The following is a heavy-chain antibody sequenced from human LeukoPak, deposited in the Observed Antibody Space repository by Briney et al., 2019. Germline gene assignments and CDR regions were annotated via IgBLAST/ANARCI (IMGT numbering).Heavy chain of an antibody. V-gene: IGHV4-34*01. D-gene: IGHD2-2*01. CDR2: INHSGST. CDR1: GGSFSGYY. Sequence: PSETLSLTCAVYGGSFSGYYWSWIRQPPGKGLEWIGEINHSGSTNYNPSLKSRVTISVDTSKNQFSLKLSSVTAADTAVYYCARGLGSSTRGNWFDPWGQGTLVTVSS. CDR3: ARGLGSSTRGNWFDP. J-gene: IGHJ5*02.